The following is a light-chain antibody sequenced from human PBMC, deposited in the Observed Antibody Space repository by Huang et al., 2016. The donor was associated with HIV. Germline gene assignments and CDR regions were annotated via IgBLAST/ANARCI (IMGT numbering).Light chain of an antibody. CDR3: QQRSDWPLT. CDR2: DAS. Sequence: EIVLTQSPDTLSLSPGERVTLSCRASQSVSSYLAWYQQKPGQAPRPLIYDASNRATGIPARFSGSGSGTDFTLTISSLEPEDFAVYYCQQRSDWPLTFGPGTKVDIK. CDR1: QSVSSY. V-gene: IGKV3-11*01. J-gene: IGKJ3*01.